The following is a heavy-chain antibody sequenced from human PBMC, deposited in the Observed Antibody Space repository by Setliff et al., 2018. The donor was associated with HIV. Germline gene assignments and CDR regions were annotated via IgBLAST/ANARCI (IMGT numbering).Heavy chain of an antibody. CDR3: ASLFYYNRIDY. CDR2: IYHSGST. J-gene: IGHJ4*02. D-gene: IGHD2-21*01. Sequence: TLSLTCAVSGYSISSGYYWGWIRQPPGKGLEWIGSIYHSGSTYYNPSLKSRVTISVDTSKNQFSLKLSSVTAADTAVYYCASLFYYNRIDYWGQGTLVTVSS. CDR1: GYSISSGYY. V-gene: IGHV4-38-2*01.